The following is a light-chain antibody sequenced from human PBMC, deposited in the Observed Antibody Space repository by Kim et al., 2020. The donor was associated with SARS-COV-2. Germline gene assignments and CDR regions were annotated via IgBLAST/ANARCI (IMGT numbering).Light chain of an antibody. CDR1: SNNIGNQG. CDR3: SAWDSGLGAWV. CDR2: RNN. V-gene: IGLV10-54*01. Sequence: QAGLTQPPSVSKGLRQTATLTCTGNSNNIGNQGAVWLQHHQGHPPKLLSYRNNNRPSGISERLSASRSGNTASLTITGLQPEDEADYYCSAWDSGLGAWVFGGGTQLTVL. J-gene: IGLJ3*02.